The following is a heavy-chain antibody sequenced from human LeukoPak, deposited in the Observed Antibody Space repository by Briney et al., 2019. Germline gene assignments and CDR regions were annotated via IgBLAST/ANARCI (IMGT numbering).Heavy chain of an antibody. CDR3: ARTNYGDYNWFDP. J-gene: IGHJ5*02. CDR1: GCSVSSDSYY. V-gene: IGHV4-61*01. CDR2: NHNSAST. D-gene: IGHD4-17*01. Sequence: TSETLSLTCKVSGCSVSSDSYYWSWIRHPPGQGLEWNGYNHNSASTKYNASLKSRLTISVDPSKNQFSLEVTSVTAADTAVYYCARTNYGDYNWFDPWGQGTLVTVSS.